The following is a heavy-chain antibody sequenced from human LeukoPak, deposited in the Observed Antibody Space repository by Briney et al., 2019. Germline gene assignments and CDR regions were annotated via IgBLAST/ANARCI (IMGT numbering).Heavy chain of an antibody. D-gene: IGHD5-18*01. CDR1: GFTFSSYW. Sequence: PGGSLRLSCAASGFTFSSYWMSWVRQAPGKGLEWLANVHKDGSDKYYVDSVRGRFTISRDNAKNALYLQMDGLRAEDTAVYYCAALDTAVVTDVGFWGQGTMVTVSS. J-gene: IGHJ4*02. CDR3: AALDTAVVTDVGF. CDR2: VHKDGSDK. V-gene: IGHV3-7*01.